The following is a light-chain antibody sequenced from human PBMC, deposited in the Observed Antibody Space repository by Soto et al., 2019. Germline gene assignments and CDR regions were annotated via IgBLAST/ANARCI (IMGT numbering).Light chain of an antibody. J-gene: IGKJ2*01. Sequence: AIRMTQSPSSLSASTGDRVTITCRASQDISNYLAWYQQKPGKAPNLLIYGASTSQSGVPSRFSGSGSGTDFTLTISSLQSEDFATYYCQQYYSYPLYTFGQGTKVEIK. CDR2: GAS. V-gene: IGKV1-8*01. CDR1: QDISNY. CDR3: QQYYSYPLYT.